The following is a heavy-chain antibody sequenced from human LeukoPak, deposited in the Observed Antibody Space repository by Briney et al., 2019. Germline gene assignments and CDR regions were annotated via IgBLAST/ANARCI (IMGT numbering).Heavy chain of an antibody. CDR1: GGSISSSSYY. D-gene: IGHD1-26*01. CDR2: IYYSGST. V-gene: IGHV4-39*01. Sequence: PSETLSLTCTVSGGSISSSSYYWGWIRQPPGKGLEWIGSIYYSGSTYYNPSLKSRVTISVDTSNNQFSLKLSSVTAADTAVYYCASIGSIVGASRDYWGQGTLVTVSS. J-gene: IGHJ4*02. CDR3: ASIGSIVGASRDY.